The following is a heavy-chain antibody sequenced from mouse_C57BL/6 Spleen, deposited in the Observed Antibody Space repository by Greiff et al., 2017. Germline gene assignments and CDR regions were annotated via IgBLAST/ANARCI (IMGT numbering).Heavy chain of an antibody. Sequence: QVQLKESGPELVKPGASVKLSCKASGYAFSSSWLNWVKQRPGKGLEWIGRIYPGDGDTNYNGKFKGKATLTADKSSSTAYLQLSSLTSEDSAVYFCAREEDGNYNFDYWGQGTTLTVSS. J-gene: IGHJ2*01. V-gene: IGHV1-82*01. CDR1: GYAFSSSW. CDR3: AREEDGNYNFDY. D-gene: IGHD2-1*01. CDR2: IYPGDGDT.